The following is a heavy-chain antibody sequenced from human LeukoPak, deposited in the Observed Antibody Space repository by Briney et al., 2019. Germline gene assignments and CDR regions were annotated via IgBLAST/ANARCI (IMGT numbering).Heavy chain of an antibody. D-gene: IGHD3-16*02. Sequence: SETLSLTCSVSGDSIGSYYWTWIRQSPGKGLEWIGYIFYSGSTNYSPSLKSRVTISLDTSNNQCSLQLRSVTAADTAIYYCARGRARDGSYPWLDSWGQGTLVTVSS. V-gene: IGHV4-59*01. J-gene: IGHJ5*01. CDR2: IFYSGST. CDR3: ARGRARDGSYPWLDS. CDR1: GDSIGSYY.